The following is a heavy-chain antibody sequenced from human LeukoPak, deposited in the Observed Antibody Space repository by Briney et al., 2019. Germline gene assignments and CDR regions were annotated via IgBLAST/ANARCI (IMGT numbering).Heavy chain of an antibody. V-gene: IGHV1-69*05. J-gene: IGHJ5*02. CDR2: IIPIFGTA. Sequence: SVKVSCKASGYTFTSYDINWVRQAPGQGLEWMGRIIPIFGTANYAQRFQGRVTITTDESTSTAYMELSSLRSEDTAVYYCARGRITMTFDPWGQGTLVTVSS. CDR1: GYTFTSYD. D-gene: IGHD3-22*01. CDR3: ARGRITMTFDP.